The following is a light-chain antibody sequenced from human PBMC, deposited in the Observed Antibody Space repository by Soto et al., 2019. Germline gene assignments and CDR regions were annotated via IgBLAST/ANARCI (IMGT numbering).Light chain of an antibody. Sequence: QSVLTQPASVSGSPGQSITISCTGTSSDVGGYNYVSWYQQHPGKAPKLMIYDVSNRPSGVSNRFSGSKSGNTASLTISGLQVEDDADYYCGLYTSSTGVFGTGTKVTVL. CDR2: DVS. V-gene: IGLV2-14*01. CDR1: SSDVGGYNY. CDR3: GLYTSSTGV. J-gene: IGLJ1*01.